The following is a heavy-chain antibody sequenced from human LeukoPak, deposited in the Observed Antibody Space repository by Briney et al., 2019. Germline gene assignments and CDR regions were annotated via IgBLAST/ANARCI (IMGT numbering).Heavy chain of an antibody. D-gene: IGHD6-13*01. Sequence: PGGSLRLSCAASGFTVSNYWMSWVRQAPGKGLEWVANIKQDGSEKYYVDSVKGRFTISRDNAKNSLYLQMSSLSVEDTAMYYCVRQFPQAAAGAAWYFDLWGRGTLVTVSS. CDR1: GFTVSNYW. CDR3: VRQFPQAAAGAAWYFDL. CDR2: IKQDGSEK. V-gene: IGHV3-7*01. J-gene: IGHJ2*01.